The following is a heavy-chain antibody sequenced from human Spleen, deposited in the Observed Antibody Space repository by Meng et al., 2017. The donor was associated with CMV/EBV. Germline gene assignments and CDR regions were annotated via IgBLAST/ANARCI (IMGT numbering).Heavy chain of an antibody. Sequence: GESLKISCAASEFTFSNSAMSWVRQAPGRGLAWVSAITASGGSTYYADSVKGRFTISRDNSKNTLYLQMNSLRAEDTAVYYCARCVHLYDFWSGFDYWGQGTLVTVSS. CDR3: ARCVHLYDFWSGFDY. CDR2: ITASGGST. V-gene: IGHV3-23*01. D-gene: IGHD3-3*01. J-gene: IGHJ4*02. CDR1: EFTFSNSA.